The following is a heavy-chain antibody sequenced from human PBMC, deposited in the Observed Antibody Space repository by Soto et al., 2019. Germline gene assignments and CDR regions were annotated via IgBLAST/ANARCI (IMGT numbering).Heavy chain of an antibody. Sequence: QVQLVQSGAEVKKPGASVKVSCKASGYTFTSYGISWVRQAPGQGLEWMGWISAYNGNTNYAQKLQGRVTMTTDTPTSKAYMERRSLRSDNTAVYYCARDRYYDGPGTIDYWGQETLVTVSS. CDR1: GYTFTSYG. CDR2: ISAYNGNT. V-gene: IGHV1-18*01. CDR3: ARDRYYDGPGTIDY. D-gene: IGHD3-10*01. J-gene: IGHJ4*02.